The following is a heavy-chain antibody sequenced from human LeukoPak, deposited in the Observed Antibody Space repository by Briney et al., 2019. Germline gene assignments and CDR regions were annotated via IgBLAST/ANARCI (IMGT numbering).Heavy chain of an antibody. V-gene: IGHV4-59*01. CDR3: ARIVPYNFGYIDY. CDR1: GGSINNYY. CDR2: IYYSGST. D-gene: IGHD5-18*01. J-gene: IGHJ4*02. Sequence: SETLSLACTVSGGSINNYYWIWIRQPPGKGLEWIGYIYYSGSTNYNPSLKSRVTISLDTSKNQFSLKLSSVTAADTAVYYCARIVPYNFGYIDYWGQGTLVTVSS.